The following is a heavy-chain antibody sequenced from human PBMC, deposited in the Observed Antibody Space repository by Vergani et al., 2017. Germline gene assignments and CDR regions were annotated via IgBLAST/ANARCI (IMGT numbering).Heavy chain of an antibody. J-gene: IGHJ4*02. Sequence: QVQLVESGGGLVKPGGSLRLSCAASGFTFSDYYMSWIRQAPGKGLECVSYISSSGSSIYHADSVKGRITISRDNAKNSLYLQMNSLSAEDTAVYYCARDLYGDHFDYWGQGTLVTVSS. CDR3: ARDLYGDHFDY. CDR1: GFTFSDYY. D-gene: IGHD4-17*01. V-gene: IGHV3-11*01. CDR2: ISSSGSSI.